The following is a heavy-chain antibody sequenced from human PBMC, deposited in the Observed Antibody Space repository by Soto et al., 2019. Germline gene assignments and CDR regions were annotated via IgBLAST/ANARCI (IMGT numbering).Heavy chain of an antibody. Sequence: QVHLVESGGGVVQPGTSLRLSCTASGFIFSSYGMHWVRQAPGKGLEWVAVIWFDASNVYYADSVKGRFTISRDNSKNILHLQMNSLRVDDTAVYYCARAMAATTPLDYWGQGTVVTVSS. CDR1: GFIFSSYG. D-gene: IGHD1-26*01. J-gene: IGHJ4*02. CDR2: IWFDASNV. CDR3: ARAMAATTPLDY. V-gene: IGHV3-33*01.